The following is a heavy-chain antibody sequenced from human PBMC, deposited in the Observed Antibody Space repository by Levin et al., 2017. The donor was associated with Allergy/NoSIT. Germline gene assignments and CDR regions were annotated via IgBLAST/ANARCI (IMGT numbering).Heavy chain of an antibody. CDR2: IKQDGSEK. CDR1: GFTFSSYW. V-gene: IGHV3-7*03. Sequence: PGGSLRLSCAASGFTFSSYWMSWVRQAPGKGLEWVANIKQDGSEKYYVDSVKGRFTISRDNAKNSLYLQMNSLRAEDTAVYYCARDLYYDFWSGSWFDPWGQGTLVTVSS. D-gene: IGHD3-3*01. J-gene: IGHJ5*02. CDR3: ARDLYYDFWSGSWFDP.